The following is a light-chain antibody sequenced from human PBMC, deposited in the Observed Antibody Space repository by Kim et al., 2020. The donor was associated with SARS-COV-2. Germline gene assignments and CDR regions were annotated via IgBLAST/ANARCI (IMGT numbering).Light chain of an antibody. V-gene: IGLV2-8*01. CDR1: SSDVVGYNY. J-gene: IGLJ1*01. Sequence: PVQSVTTSCPGTSSDVVGYNYVSWYQQHPGKAPKLMIYEVSKRPSGVPDRFSGSKSGNTASLTVSGLQAEDEADYYCSSYAGSNRVFGTGTKVTVL. CDR2: EVS. CDR3: SSYAGSNRV.